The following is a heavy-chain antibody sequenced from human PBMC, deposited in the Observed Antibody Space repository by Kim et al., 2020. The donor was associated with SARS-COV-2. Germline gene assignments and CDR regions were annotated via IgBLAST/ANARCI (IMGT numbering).Heavy chain of an antibody. CDR1: GFTVSSNY. D-gene: IGHD3-22*01. J-gene: IGHJ6*02. Sequence: GGSLRLSCAASGFTVSSNYMSWVRQAPGKGLEWVSVIYSGGSTYYADSVKGRFTISRDNSKNTLYLQMNSPRAEDTAVYYCARTTYDSSGMDVWGQGTTVTVSS. V-gene: IGHV3-53*01. CDR2: IYSGGST. CDR3: ARTTYDSSGMDV.